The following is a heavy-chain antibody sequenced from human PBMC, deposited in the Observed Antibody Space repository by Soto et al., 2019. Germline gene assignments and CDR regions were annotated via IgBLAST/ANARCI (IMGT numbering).Heavy chain of an antibody. CDR3: ARAPVGLDTISYFDY. CDR2: IYNGGST. CDR1: GYSFSFFDFH. D-gene: IGHD2-15*01. V-gene: IGHV4-30-4*01. J-gene: IGHJ4*02. Sequence: TGSRRCTVSGYSFSFFDFHLGWLRQPPGKGMEWIDYIYNGGSTYYRPSLESRMHMSLDATRNHYSLRLTSVTAADTAVYFCARAPVGLDTISYFDYWGQGTLVTVSS.